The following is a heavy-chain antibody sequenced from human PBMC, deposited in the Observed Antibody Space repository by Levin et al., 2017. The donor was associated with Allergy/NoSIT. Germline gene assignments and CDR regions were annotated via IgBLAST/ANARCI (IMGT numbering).Heavy chain of an antibody. CDR1: GGTSSDYA. D-gene: IGHD3-22*01. J-gene: IGHJ4*03. CDR2: IFPTFGIT. Sequence: SVKVSCKASGGTSSDYAISWVRQAPGPGLEWVGGIFPTFGITNYAQKFQGRVKISADESTSTAYMELSSLRSDDTAVYYCARGEDYSDYRGYYPRIWHWDQGTLVTVSS. V-gene: IGHV1-69*13. CDR3: ARGEDYSDYRGYYPRIWH.